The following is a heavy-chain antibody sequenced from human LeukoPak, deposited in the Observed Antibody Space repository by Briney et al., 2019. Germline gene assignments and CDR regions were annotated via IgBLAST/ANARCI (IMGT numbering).Heavy chain of an antibody. CDR3: AREQPSYEYAFDI. V-gene: IGHV1-18*01. CDR2: ISGDTGNT. CDR1: GYIFFSFG. D-gene: IGHD5-18*01. Sequence: ASVKVSCKASGYIFFSFGISWVRQAPGQGLEWMGWISGDTGNTNYAQNLRGRITMTTDTSTSTAYMELKSLRSDDTAVYYCAREQPSYEYAFDIWGQGTMVTVSS. J-gene: IGHJ3*02.